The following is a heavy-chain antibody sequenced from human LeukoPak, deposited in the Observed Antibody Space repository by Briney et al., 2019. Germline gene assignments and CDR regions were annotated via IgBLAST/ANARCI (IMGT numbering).Heavy chain of an antibody. CDR1: GGTFSSYA. J-gene: IGHJ5*02. CDR2: IIPIFGTA. CDR3: ARAPVRFLEWKNWFDP. V-gene: IGHV1-69*05. Sequence: SVKVSCKASGGTFSSYAISWVRQAPGQGLEWMGGIIPIFGTANYAQKFQGRATITTDESMSTAYMELSSLRSEDTAVYYCARAPVRFLEWKNWFDPWGQGTLVTVSS. D-gene: IGHD3-3*01.